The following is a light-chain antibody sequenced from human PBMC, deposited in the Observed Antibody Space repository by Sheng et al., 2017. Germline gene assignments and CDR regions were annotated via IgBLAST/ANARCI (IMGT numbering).Light chain of an antibody. CDR1: QDISSS. CDR3: QQYYSFPFT. Sequence: AILMTQSPSSFSASIGDRVTITCRASQDISSSLAWYQQKPGKAPKLLIYGASTLQSGVPSRFSGNTSGTDFTLTISCLQSEDFATYFCQQYYSFPFTFGPGTTVNVK. V-gene: IGKV1-8*01. CDR2: GAS. J-gene: IGKJ3*01.